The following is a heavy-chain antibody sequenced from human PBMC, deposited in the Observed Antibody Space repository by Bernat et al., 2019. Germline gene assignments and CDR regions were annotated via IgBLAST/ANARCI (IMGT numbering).Heavy chain of an antibody. CDR1: GFTFSSYA. D-gene: IGHD3-3*02. J-gene: IGHJ3*02. V-gene: IGHV3-23*01. CDR2: LSGSGGIT. CDR3: AKSVGFLGWFSGWGDAFDI. Sequence: EVQLLESGGGLVQPGGSLRLSCAASGFTFSSYAMSWVRQAPGKGLEWVSALSGSGGITYYADPVKGRFTISRDNSKKTLYLQMNSLRAEDTAVYYCAKSVGFLGWFSGWGDAFDIWGQGTIVTVSS.